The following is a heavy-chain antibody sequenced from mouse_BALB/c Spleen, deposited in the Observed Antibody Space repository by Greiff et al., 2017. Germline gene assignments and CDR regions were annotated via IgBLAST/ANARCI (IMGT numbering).Heavy chain of an antibody. Sequence: VQLQQSGAELVKPGASVKLSCTASGFNIKDTYMHWVQQRPEQGLEWIGRIDPANGNTKYDPKFQGKATITADTSSNTAYLQLSILTSEDTAVYYCAVGGYYYYYAMDYWGQGTSVTVSS. CDR1: GFNIKDTY. CDR2: IDPANGNT. CDR3: AVGGYYYYYAMDY. D-gene: IGHD2-3*01. V-gene: IGHV14-3*02. J-gene: IGHJ4*01.